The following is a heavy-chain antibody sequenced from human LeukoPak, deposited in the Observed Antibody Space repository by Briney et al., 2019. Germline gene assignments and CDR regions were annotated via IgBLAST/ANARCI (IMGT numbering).Heavy chain of an antibody. Sequence: GGSLRLSCAASGFTFSSYGMHWVRQAPGKGLEWVAVISYDGSNKYYADSVKGRFTISRDNSKNTLYLQMNSLRAEDTAVYYCAKPLGGGDDDWGQGTLVTVSS. V-gene: IGHV3-30*18. CDR1: GFTFSSYG. J-gene: IGHJ4*02. D-gene: IGHD1-26*01. CDR2: ISYDGSNK. CDR3: AKPLGGGDDD.